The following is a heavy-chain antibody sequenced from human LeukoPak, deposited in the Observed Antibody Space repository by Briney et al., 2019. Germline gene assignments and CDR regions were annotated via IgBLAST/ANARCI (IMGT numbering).Heavy chain of an antibody. V-gene: IGHV4-4*02. CDR1: GGSISSSNW. D-gene: IGHD2-8*02. CDR2: IYHSGST. Sequence: SETLSLTCAVSGGSISSSNWWSWVRQPPGKGLEWIGEIYHSGSTNYNPSLKSRVTISVDKSKNQFSLKLRSVTAADTAVYYCARPPATGYWYFDLWGRGTLVTVSS. J-gene: IGHJ2*01. CDR3: ARPPATGYWYFDL.